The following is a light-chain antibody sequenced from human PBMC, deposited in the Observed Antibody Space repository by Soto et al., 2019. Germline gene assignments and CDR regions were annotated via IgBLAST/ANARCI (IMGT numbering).Light chain of an antibody. CDR1: QSVSSN. Sequence: ETVMTQSPGTLSVSPGESATLSCGTSQSVSSNLAWYQQKPGQAPRLLIYGASTRATGIPARFSGSGSGTEFTLTISGLQPDDFATYYCQQYKDYVYTFGQGTKVESK. V-gene: IGKV3D-15*01. J-gene: IGKJ2*01. CDR3: QQYKDYVYT. CDR2: GAS.